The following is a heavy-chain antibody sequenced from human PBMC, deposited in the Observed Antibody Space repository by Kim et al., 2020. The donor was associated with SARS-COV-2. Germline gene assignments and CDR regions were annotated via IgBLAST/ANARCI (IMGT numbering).Heavy chain of an antibody. CDR3: ARGRSSWYGSYYYGMDV. Sequence: LKGRVTRSVNTSKNQFSLKLSSVTAADTAVYYCARGRSSWYGSYYYGMDVWGQGTTVTVSS. J-gene: IGHJ6*02. V-gene: IGHV4-34*01. D-gene: IGHD6-13*01.